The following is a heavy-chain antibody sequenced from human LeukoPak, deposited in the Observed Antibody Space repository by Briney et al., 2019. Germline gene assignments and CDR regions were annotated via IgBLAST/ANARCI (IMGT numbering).Heavy chain of an antibody. J-gene: IGHJ4*01. D-gene: IGHD6-13*01. CDR2: INPTSGGR. CDR1: GYSFTDYY. Sequence: VIYSCKASGYSFTDYYMHWVRQAPGQGLEWMGWINPTSGGRHYAQKFQGRVNMTRDTSSSTVYMELTRLRSDDTAVYHCARQYSSRWFLDFWGHGTLV. CDR3: ARQYSSRWFLDF. V-gene: IGHV1-2*02.